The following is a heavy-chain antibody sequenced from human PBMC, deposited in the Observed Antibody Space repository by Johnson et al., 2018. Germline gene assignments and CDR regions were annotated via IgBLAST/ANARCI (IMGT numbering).Heavy chain of an antibody. Sequence: VQLVESGGGLVQPGGSLRLSCAASGFTFSSYWMSWVRQAPGKGLEWVANIKQDGSEKYYVDSVKGRFTISRDNAKNSLYLQMNSLRAEDTGVYYCARYKYDYYYGMDVWGQGTTVTVSS. D-gene: IGHD1-14*01. CDR2: IKQDGSEK. V-gene: IGHV3-7*01. CDR3: ARYKYDYYYGMDV. J-gene: IGHJ6*02. CDR1: GFTFSSYW.